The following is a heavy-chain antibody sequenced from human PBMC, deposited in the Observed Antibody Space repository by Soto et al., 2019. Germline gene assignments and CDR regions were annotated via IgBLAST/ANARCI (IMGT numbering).Heavy chain of an antibody. Sequence: PGGSLRLSCAASGFTFDNYAMNWVRQAPGKGLEWVSGITGSCENTYYADSVKGRFTISRDNSKNTLYVQLNSLRVEDTAIYYCAKVSLGATTITDFYYYGMDVWGQVTMYTVSS. CDR1: GFTFDNYA. CDR2: ITGSCENT. J-gene: IGHJ6*02. V-gene: IGHV3-23*01. CDR3: AKVSLGATTITDFYYYGMDV. D-gene: IGHD1-26*01.